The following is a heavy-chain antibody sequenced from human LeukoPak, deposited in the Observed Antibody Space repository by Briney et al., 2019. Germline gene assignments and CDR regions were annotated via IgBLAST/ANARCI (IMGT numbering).Heavy chain of an antibody. CDR3: ARQSGYFDY. CDR1: GGSISTYY. J-gene: IGHJ4*03. Sequence: PSETLSLTCTVSGGSISTYYWSWIRHPPGKGLEWIGHIYYSGSTTYNPSLKSRVTISVDTSKNQFSLKLSSVTAADTAVYFCARQSGYFDYWGQGTLVTVSS. CDR2: IYYSGST. V-gene: IGHV4-59*08.